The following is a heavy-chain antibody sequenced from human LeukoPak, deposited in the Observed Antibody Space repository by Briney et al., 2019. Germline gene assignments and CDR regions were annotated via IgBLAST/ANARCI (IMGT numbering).Heavy chain of an antibody. CDR3: ARGSNWNHHPYWFDP. CDR2: IIPILGIA. CDR1: GGTFSSYA. Sequence: SVKVSCKASGGTFSSYAISWVRQAPGQGLECMGRIIPILGIANYAQKFQGRVTITADKSTSTAYMELSSLRSEDTAVYYCARGSNWNHHPYWFDPWGQGTLVTVSS. J-gene: IGHJ5*02. D-gene: IGHD1-1*01. V-gene: IGHV1-69*04.